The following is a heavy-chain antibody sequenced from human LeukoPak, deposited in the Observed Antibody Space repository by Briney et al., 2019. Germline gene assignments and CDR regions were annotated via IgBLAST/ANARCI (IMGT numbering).Heavy chain of an antibody. Sequence: SETLSLTCTVSGGSISSSSYYWGWIRQPPGKGLEWIGSIYYSGSTYYNPSLKSRVTIPVDTSKNQFSLKLNSVTAADTAVYYCARHHPEVIYSYGFVFDYWGQGTLVTVSS. D-gene: IGHD5-18*01. V-gene: IGHV4-39*01. CDR3: ARHHPEVIYSYGFVFDY. J-gene: IGHJ4*02. CDR2: IYYSGST. CDR1: GGSISSSSYY.